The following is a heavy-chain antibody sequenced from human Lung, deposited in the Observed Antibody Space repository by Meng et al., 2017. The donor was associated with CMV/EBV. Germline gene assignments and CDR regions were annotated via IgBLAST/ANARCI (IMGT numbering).Heavy chain of an antibody. D-gene: IGHD1-1*01. CDR1: GGTFSNYA. Sequence: SXXVSXKASGGTFSNYAISWVRQAPGQGLEWMGGIIPIFGTANYAQKFQGRVTITTDESTSTAYMELSSLRSEDTAVYYCATSTTGTTPYYYYYGMDVWXQGTTVTVSS. J-gene: IGHJ6*02. V-gene: IGHV1-69*05. CDR3: ATSTTGTTPYYYYYGMDV. CDR2: IIPIFGTA.